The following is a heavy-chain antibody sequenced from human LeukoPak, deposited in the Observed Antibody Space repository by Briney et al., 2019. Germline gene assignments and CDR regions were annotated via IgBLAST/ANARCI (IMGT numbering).Heavy chain of an antibody. Sequence: GGSLRLSCAASGFTFSTFGMNWVRQAPGKGLEWVSSISGSSSSIYYADSVKGRFTISRDNAKNSLYLQMDSLRAEDTAVYYCARGGYSYDYWGQGTLVTVSS. V-gene: IGHV3-21*06. CDR3: ARGGYSYDY. CDR1: GFTFSTFG. D-gene: IGHD5-18*01. J-gene: IGHJ4*02. CDR2: ISGSSSSI.